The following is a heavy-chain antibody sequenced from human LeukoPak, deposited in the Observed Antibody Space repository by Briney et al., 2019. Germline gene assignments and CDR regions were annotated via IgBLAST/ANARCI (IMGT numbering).Heavy chain of an antibody. CDR1: GFNFANHA. CDR3: ARSAITMIVVVHFDY. D-gene: IGHD3-22*01. Sequence: GGSLRLSCAASGFNFANHAMSWVRQTPGKGLEWVSAISGGGDITYYADSVTGRFTISRDNSKDTLFLQMHSLRPGDTAVYYCARSAITMIVVVHFDYWGQGTLVTVSS. CDR2: ISGGGDIT. J-gene: IGHJ4*02. V-gene: IGHV3-23*01.